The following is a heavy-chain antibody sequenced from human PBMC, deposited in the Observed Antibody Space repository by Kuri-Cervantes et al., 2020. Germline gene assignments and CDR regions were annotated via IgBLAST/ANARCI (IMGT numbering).Heavy chain of an antibody. V-gene: IGHV3-33*01. CDR2: IWYDGSNK. CDR3: ARGPTLGMIVVVSDAFDI. CDR1: GFTFSSYG. Sequence: GGSLRLSCAASGFTFSSYGMHWVRQAPGKGLEWVAVIWYDGSNKYYADSVKGRFTISRDNSKNTLYLQMNSLRAEDTAVYYCARGPTLGMIVVVSDAFDIWGQGTMVTVSS. D-gene: IGHD3-22*01. J-gene: IGHJ3*02.